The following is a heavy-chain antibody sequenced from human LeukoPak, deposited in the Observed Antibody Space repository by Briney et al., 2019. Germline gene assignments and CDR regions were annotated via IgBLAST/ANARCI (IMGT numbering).Heavy chain of an antibody. CDR2: ISGSGGST. Sequence: PGGSLRLSCAASGFTFSSYAMSWVRQAPGKGLEWVSAISGSGGSTYYADSVKGRFTISRDNSKNTLYLQMNSLRAEDTAVYYCAKESRYSGYDFREGYYYYYYMDVWGKGTTVTISS. V-gene: IGHV3-23*01. CDR3: AKESRYSGYDFREGYYYYYYMDV. CDR1: GFTFSSYA. D-gene: IGHD5-12*01. J-gene: IGHJ6*03.